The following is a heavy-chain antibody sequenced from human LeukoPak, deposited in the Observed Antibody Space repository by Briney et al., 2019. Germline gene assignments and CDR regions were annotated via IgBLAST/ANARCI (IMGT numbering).Heavy chain of an antibody. CDR2: ISYDGSNK. CDR3: ARERVYYGSGSYFHDAFDI. J-gene: IGHJ3*02. V-gene: IGHV3-30*14. CDR1: GFTFRSYA. Sequence: GRSLRLSCAASGFTFRSYAMHWVRQAPGKGLEWEAAISYDGSNKKYADSVKGRFTISRDNSKNTLYLQMNSLRAEDTAVYYCARERVYYGSGSYFHDAFDIWGQGTMVTVSS. D-gene: IGHD3-10*01.